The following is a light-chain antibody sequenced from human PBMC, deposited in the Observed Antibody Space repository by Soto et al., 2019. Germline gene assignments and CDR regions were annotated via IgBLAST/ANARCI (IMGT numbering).Light chain of an antibody. J-gene: IGKJ3*01. CDR1: QGISNY. CDR2: AAS. Sequence: DIQMTQSPSSLSASVGDRVTITCRASQGISNYLAWYQQKPGKVPKLLIYAASTLQSGVPSRFSGSGSGTDFTRTISSRQPEDVATYYCQKYNSALAFTFGPGTKVDIK. CDR3: QKYNSALAFT. V-gene: IGKV1-27*01.